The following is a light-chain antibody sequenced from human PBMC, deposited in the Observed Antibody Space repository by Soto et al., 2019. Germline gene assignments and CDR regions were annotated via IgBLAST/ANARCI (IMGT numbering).Light chain of an antibody. Sequence: QSALTQPASVSGSRGQSITISCIGTSSDVGGYNYVSWYLQHPGKAPKLIIYEVSNRPSGVSNRFSGSKSGTTASLTISGLQAEDEADYYCSSYTTSSTVVFGGGTKLTVL. CDR2: EVS. CDR1: SSDVGGYNY. V-gene: IGLV2-14*01. CDR3: SSYTTSSTVV. J-gene: IGLJ2*01.